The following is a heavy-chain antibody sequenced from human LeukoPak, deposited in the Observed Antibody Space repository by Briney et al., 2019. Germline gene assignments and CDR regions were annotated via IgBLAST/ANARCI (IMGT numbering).Heavy chain of an antibody. CDR3: ARGYYDFWSGYSPLNYYYYGMDV. J-gene: IGHJ6*02. V-gene: IGHV1-69*01. CDR2: IIPIFGTA. Sequence: GGSLRLSCAASGFTFSSYAISWVRQAPGQGLEWMGGIIPIFGTANYAQKFQGRVTITADESTSTAYMELSSLRSEDTAVYYCARGYYDFWSGYSPLNYYYYGMDVWGQGTTVTVSS. D-gene: IGHD3-3*01. CDR1: GFTFSSYA.